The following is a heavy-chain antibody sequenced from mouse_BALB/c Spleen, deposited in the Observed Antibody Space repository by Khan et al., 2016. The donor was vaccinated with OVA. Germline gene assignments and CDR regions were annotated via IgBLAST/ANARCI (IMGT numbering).Heavy chain of an antibody. J-gene: IGHJ3*01. D-gene: IGHD2-1*01. V-gene: IGHV1S22*01. CDR3: KRGGYYGKSLFAY. CDR1: GYTFTSYW. CDR2: IYPGSGCT. Sequence: LQQPGSELVRPGASVKLSCKASGYTFTSYWMPWVKQRPGQGLEWIGNIYPGSGCTNYDEMFKSKGTLTVDTSSTTAYMHLSSLTSEDSAVYYGKRGGYYGKSLFAYWGQGTLVTVSA.